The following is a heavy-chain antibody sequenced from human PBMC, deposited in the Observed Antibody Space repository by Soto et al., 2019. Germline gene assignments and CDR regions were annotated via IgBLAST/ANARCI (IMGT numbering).Heavy chain of an antibody. CDR1: GYSFTSYW. CDR3: ARRGDSAAAGKPFDY. V-gene: IGHV5-51*01. D-gene: IGHD6-13*01. J-gene: IGHJ4*02. Sequence: GESLKSSCKGSGYSFTSYWIGWVRQMPGKGLEWMGIIYPGDSDTRYSPSFQGQVTISADKSISTAYLQWSSLKASDTAMYYCARRGDSAAAGKPFDYWGQGTLVTVSS. CDR2: IYPGDSDT.